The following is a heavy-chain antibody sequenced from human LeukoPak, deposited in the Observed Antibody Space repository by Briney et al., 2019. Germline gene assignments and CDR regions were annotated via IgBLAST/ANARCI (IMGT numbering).Heavy chain of an antibody. J-gene: IGHJ4*02. D-gene: IGHD4-17*01. CDR3: ARDPGAHFDY. Sequence: PSETLSLTCTVSGGSISGYYWSWIRQPPGKGLEWIGYIYYSGSTNYNPSLKSRVTISVDTSKNQFSLKLSSVTAADTAVYYCARDPGAHFDYWGQGTLVTVSS. CDR2: IYYSGST. V-gene: IGHV4-59*01. CDR1: GGSISGYY.